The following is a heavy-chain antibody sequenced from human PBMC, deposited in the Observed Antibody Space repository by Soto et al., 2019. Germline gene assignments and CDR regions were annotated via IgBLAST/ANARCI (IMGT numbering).Heavy chain of an antibody. CDR2: NYYSGST. D-gene: IGHD3-3*01. V-gene: IGHV4-39*01. CDR1: GGSISSSSYH. CDR3: ARSLSDFDAFDI. J-gene: IGHJ3*02. Sequence: QLQLQESGPGLVKPSETLSLTCTVSGGSISSSSYHWGWIRQPPGKGLEWIGSNYYSGSTYYNPSLKSRVTISVDTSKNQFSLKLSSVTAADTAVYYCARSLSDFDAFDIWGQGTMVTVSS.